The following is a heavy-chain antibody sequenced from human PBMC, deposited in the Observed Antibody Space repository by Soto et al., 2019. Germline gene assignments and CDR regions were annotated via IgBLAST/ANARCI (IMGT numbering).Heavy chain of an antibody. J-gene: IGHJ1*01. CDR1: GYTFTSYY. D-gene: IGHD2-15*01. Sequence: QVQLVQSGAEVKKPGASVKVSCKASGYTFTSYYMHWVRQAPGQGLEWMGIINPSGGSTSYAQKFQGRVIMARDTSTSTVYLELSILRSEDTAVYDCARALPAKCSGGSCYSILLQHLGQGTLVPVSS. V-gene: IGHV1-46*01. CDR2: INPSGGST. CDR3: ARALPAKCSGGSCYSILLQH.